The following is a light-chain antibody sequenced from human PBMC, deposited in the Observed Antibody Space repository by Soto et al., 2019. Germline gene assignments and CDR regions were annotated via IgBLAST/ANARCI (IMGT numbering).Light chain of an antibody. CDR2: AAS. J-gene: IGKJ5*01. CDR1: QDIAIY. Sequence: IQLTQSPSSLSASVGDRVTITCRASQDIAIYLAWYQQKPGEAPKLLIYAASTLQSGVPSRFSGSGSGTEFALTISSLQSEDFAVYSCQQYSNWPTTFGQGTRLEIK. CDR3: QQYSNWPTT. V-gene: IGKV1-9*01.